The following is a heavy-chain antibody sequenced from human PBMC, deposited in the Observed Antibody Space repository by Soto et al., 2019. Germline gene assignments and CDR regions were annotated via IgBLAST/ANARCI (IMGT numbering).Heavy chain of an antibody. CDR3: ARDSSGWYGTDY. Sequence: SVKVSCKASGGTFSSYAISWVRQAPGQGLEWMGGIIPIFGTANYAQKFQGRVTITADESTSTAYMELSSLRSEDTAVYYCARDSSGWYGTDYWGQGTLVTVSS. CDR2: IIPIFGTA. CDR1: GGTFSSYA. D-gene: IGHD6-19*01. V-gene: IGHV1-69*13. J-gene: IGHJ4*02.